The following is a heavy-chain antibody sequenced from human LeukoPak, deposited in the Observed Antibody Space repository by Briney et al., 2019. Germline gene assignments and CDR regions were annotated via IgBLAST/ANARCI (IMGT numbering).Heavy chain of an antibody. V-gene: IGHV1-69*04. CDR2: IIPILGIA. CDR3: ARDFSPVAGPRGYFDY. J-gene: IGHJ4*02. Sequence: SVKVSCKASGYTFTGYYIHWVRLAPGQGLEWMGRIIPILGIANYAQKFQGRVTITADKSTSTAYMELSSLRSEDTAVYYCARDFSPVAGPRGYFDYWGQGTLVTVSS. CDR1: GYTFTGYY. D-gene: IGHD6-19*01.